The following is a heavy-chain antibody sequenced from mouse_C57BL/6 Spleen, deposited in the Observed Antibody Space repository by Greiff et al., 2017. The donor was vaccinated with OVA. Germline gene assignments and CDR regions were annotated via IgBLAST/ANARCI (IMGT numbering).Heavy chain of an antibody. CDR3: ARQTYYYGSSYGYFDV. CDR1: GYTFTSYW. J-gene: IGHJ1*03. Sequence: QVQLQQPGAELVRPGSSVKLSCKASGYTFTSYWMHWVKQRPIQGLEWIGNIDPSDSETHYNQKFKDKATLTVDKSSSTAYMQLSSLTSEDSAVYYCARQTYYYGSSYGYFDVWGTGTTVTVSS. D-gene: IGHD1-1*01. V-gene: IGHV1-52*01. CDR2: IDPSDSET.